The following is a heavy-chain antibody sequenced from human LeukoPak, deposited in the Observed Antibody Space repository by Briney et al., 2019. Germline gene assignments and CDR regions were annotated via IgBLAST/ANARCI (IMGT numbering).Heavy chain of an antibody. Sequence: ASVKVSCKVSGYTLTELSMHWVRQAPGKGLEWMGGFDPEDGETIYAQKFQGRVTITRDTSASTAYMELSSLRSEDTAVYYCARGGATPTRYYFDYWGQGTLVTVSS. D-gene: IGHD1-26*01. V-gene: IGHV1-24*01. J-gene: IGHJ4*02. CDR1: GYTLTELS. CDR3: ARGGATPTRYYFDY. CDR2: FDPEDGET.